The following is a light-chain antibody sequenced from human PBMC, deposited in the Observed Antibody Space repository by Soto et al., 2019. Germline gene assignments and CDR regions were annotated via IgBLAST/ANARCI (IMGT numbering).Light chain of an antibody. CDR2: KDS. J-gene: IGLJ2*01. CDR1: ALPKQY. V-gene: IGLV3-25*03. CDR3: QSADSSGTYVV. Sequence: SYELTQPPSVSVSPGQTARITCSGDALPKQYAYWYQQKAGQAPVLVIYKDSERPSGIPERFSGSSSGTTVTLTISGVLAEDEADDYCQSADSSGTYVVFGGGTKLTVL.